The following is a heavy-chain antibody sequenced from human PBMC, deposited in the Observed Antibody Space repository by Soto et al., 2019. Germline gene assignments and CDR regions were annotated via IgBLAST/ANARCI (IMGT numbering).Heavy chain of an antibody. J-gene: IGHJ2*01. V-gene: IGHV4-34*01. Sequence: RTPPGQGQEWIGEIDHSGSTNYNPSLKSRVTISVDTSKSQFSLKLSSVTAADTAVYYCARGFFFQGGDGLRDCRTVPAFPLNRSSDL. CDR2: IDHSGST. CDR3: ARGFFFQGGDGLRDCRTVPAFPLNRSSDL. D-gene: IGHD5-12*01.